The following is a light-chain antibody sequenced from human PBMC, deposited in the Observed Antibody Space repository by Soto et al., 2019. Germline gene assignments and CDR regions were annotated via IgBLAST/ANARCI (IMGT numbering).Light chain of an antibody. CDR3: QQHSHWPPWT. J-gene: IGKJ1*01. Sequence: EIVLTQPPATLSLSPGERATLSCRASENVRTFVDWYQQKPGQAPRLPIHGASNRATGIPARFSGSGSGTDFTLTISNLEPEDFAVYYCQQHSHWPPWTFGQGTKVDIK. CDR2: GAS. V-gene: IGKV3-11*01. CDR1: ENVRTF.